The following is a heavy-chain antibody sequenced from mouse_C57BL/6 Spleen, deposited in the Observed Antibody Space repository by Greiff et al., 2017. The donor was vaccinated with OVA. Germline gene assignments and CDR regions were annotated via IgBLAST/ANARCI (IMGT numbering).Heavy chain of an antibody. D-gene: IGHD1-1*01. CDR3: AREGVVAGAMDY. CDR2: IYPSDSET. V-gene: IGHV1-61*01. CDR1: GYTFTSYW. Sequence: QVQLQQPGAELVRPGSSVKLSCKASGYTFTSYWMDWVKQRPGQGLEWIGNIYPSDSETHYNQKFKDKATLTVDKSSSTAYMQLSSLTSEDSAVYYCAREGVVAGAMDYWGQGTSVTVSS. J-gene: IGHJ4*01.